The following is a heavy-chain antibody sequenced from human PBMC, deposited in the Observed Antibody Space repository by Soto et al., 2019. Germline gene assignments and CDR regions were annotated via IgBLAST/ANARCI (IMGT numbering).Heavy chain of an antibody. Sequence: SETLSLTCAVSGGSISSSNWWSWVRQPPGKGLEWIGAIYNSGRTNYNPSLKSRVTISVNKSKNQCSLKLSSVTAEDTAVYYGARGIVVVPAATNGFDPWGQGTLVTVSS. D-gene: IGHD2-2*01. CDR2: IYNSGRT. CDR3: ARGIVVVPAATNGFDP. V-gene: IGHV4-4*02. CDR1: GGSISSSNW. J-gene: IGHJ5*01.